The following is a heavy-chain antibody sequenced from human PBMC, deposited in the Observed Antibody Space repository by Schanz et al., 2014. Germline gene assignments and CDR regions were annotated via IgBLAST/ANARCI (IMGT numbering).Heavy chain of an antibody. CDR3: ARDRDAGGYDS. Sequence: EVQVVESGGGFVQPGGSLRLSCAASGFSLSSYNMNWVRQAPGKGLEWVSSISNGGGYIYYADSVKGRFTISRDNAKNSVYLQMHSLRAEDTALYYCARDRDAGGYDSWGQGTLVTVSS. CDR1: GFSLSSYN. CDR2: ISNGGGYI. J-gene: IGHJ5*01. D-gene: IGHD2-8*02. V-gene: IGHV3-21*01.